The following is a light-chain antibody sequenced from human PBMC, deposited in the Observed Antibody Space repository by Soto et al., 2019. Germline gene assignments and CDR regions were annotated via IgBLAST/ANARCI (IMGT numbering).Light chain of an antibody. Sequence: QSALTQPASVSGSPGQSITISCTGTSSDVGGYHYVSWYQHHPGTAPKLIIYDVSYRTSGVSNRFSGSKSGNTASLTISGLQAEDEADYYCCSYTSSSTLVFGGGSKLTVL. CDR1: SSDVGGYHY. J-gene: IGLJ3*02. V-gene: IGLV2-14*03. CDR3: CSYTSSSTLV. CDR2: DVS.